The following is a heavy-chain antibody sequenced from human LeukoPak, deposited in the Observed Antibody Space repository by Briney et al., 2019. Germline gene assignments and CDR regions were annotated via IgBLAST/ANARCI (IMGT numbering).Heavy chain of an antibody. CDR3: AKGRYYDFWSYFDY. D-gene: IGHD3-3*01. Sequence: GGSLRLSCAASGFAFDDYAMHWVRQAPGKGLEWVSLISGDGGSTYYADSVKGRFTISRDNSKNPLYLQMNSLRTEDTALYYCAKGRYYDFWSYFDYWGQGTLVTVSS. CDR1: GFAFDDYA. V-gene: IGHV3-43*02. J-gene: IGHJ4*02. CDR2: ISGDGGST.